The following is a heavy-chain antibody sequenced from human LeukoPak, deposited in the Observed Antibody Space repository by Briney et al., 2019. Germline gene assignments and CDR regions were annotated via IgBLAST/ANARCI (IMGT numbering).Heavy chain of an antibody. Sequence: SETLSLTCTVSGGSISAGTYYWSWIRQHPGKGLEWIGYIYYSGSTYYNPSLKGRVTISVDTSKNQFSLKLSSVTAADTAVYYCAGRAATPFSGFGPWGQGTLVTVSS. CDR1: GGSISAGTYY. V-gene: IGHV4-31*03. CDR3: AGRAATPFSGFGP. J-gene: IGHJ5*02. D-gene: IGHD2-15*01. CDR2: IYYSGST.